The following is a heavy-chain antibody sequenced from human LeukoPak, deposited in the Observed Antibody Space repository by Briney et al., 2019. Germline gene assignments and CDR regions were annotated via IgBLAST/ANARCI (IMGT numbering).Heavy chain of an antibody. D-gene: IGHD4-11*01. CDR2: ISSTSSTI. Sequence: TGGSLRLSCAASGFSFSKFNMNWVRQAPRKGLEWLSYISSTSSTIYYADSVKGRFTVSRDNAKNSLYLQMNSLRAEDTAVYYFAEVMGAYGNPALWGRGPLVTAS. V-gene: IGHV3-48*04. J-gene: IGHJ4*02. CDR3: AEVMGAYGNPAL. CDR1: GFSFSKFN.